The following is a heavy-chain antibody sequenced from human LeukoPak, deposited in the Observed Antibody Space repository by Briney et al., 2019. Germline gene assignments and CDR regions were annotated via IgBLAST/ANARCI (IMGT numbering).Heavy chain of an antibody. V-gene: IGHV4-39*01. J-gene: IGHJ4*02. CDR2: IFHSGST. CDR1: GDSIFSTTYY. CDR3: ARLYQGKRPPDY. D-gene: IGHD6-25*01. Sequence: SETLSLTCTVSGDSIFSTTYYWGWIRQPPGKGLEWIGSIFHSGSTYYNPSLRSRVTISVDTSKNQLPLSLRSVTAADTAVYYCARLYQGKRPPDYWGQGTLVTVSS.